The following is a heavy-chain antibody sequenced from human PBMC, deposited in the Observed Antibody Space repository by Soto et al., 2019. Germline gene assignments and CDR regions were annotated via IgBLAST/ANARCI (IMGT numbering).Heavy chain of an antibody. CDR3: ASDPPVTLPPAAFDI. CDR2: ISSSGSTI. Sequence: SLRLSCAASGFTFSTYTMNWVRQSPGKGLEWVSYISSSGSTIYYAASVKGRFTISRDNAKNSLYLQMNSLRAEDTAVYYCASDPPVTLPPAAFDIWGQGTMVTVSS. J-gene: IGHJ3*02. CDR1: GFTFSTYT. V-gene: IGHV3-48*01. D-gene: IGHD2-21*02.